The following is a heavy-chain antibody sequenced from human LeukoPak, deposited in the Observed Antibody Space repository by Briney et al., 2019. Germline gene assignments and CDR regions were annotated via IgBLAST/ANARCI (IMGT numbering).Heavy chain of an antibody. V-gene: IGHV5-51*01. CDR3: ARHAGDTAMVGYFDL. J-gene: IGHJ2*01. CDR1: GYSFTSYW. D-gene: IGHD5-18*01. CDR2: IYPGDSDT. Sequence: PGESLKISCKGSGYSFTSYWIGWVRQMPGKGLEWMGVIYPGDSDTRYSPSFQGQVPISADKSISTAYLQWSSLRASDTAMYYCARHAGDTAMVGYFDLWGRGTLVTVSS.